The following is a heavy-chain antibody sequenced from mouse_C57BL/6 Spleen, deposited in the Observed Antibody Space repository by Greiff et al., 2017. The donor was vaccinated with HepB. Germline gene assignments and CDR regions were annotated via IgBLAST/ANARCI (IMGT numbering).Heavy chain of an antibody. CDR2: IDPSDSET. CDR1: GYTFTSYW. D-gene: IGHD2-4*01. Sequence: QVQLQQPGAELVRPGSSVKLSCKASGYTFTSYWMHWVKQRPIQGLEWIGNIDPSDSETHYNQKFKDKATLTVDKSSSTAYMQLSSLTSEDSAVYYCAREGYDYGTAWFAYWGQGTLVTVSA. V-gene: IGHV1-52*01. J-gene: IGHJ3*01. CDR3: AREGYDYGTAWFAY.